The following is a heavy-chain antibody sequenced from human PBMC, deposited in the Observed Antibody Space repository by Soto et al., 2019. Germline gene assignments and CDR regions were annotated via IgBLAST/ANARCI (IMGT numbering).Heavy chain of an antibody. CDR1: GYTFTSYD. V-gene: IGHV1-8*01. D-gene: IGHD3-16*01. CDR3: ARKRGYYYYMDV. CDR2: MNPNSGNT. J-gene: IGHJ6*03. Sequence: ASVKVSFKASGYTFTSYDINWVRQATGQGLEWMGWMNPNSGNTGYAQKFQGRVTMTRNTSISTAYMELSSLRSEDTAVYYCARKRGYYYYMDVWGKGTTVTVSS.